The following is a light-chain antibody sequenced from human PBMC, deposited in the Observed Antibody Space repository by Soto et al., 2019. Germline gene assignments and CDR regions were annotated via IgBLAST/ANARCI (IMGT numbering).Light chain of an antibody. CDR3: CSFARGTTYV. CDR1: SSDVGTYNL. V-gene: IGLV2-23*01. J-gene: IGLJ1*01. CDR2: EGS. Sequence: QSVLTQPASVSGSPGQSITISCTGASSDVGTYNLVSWYQQHPGKAPKLIIYEGSKRPSGVSNRFSGSKSGDTASLSIPGLQADDEADYYCCSFARGTTYVFGTGTKVTVL.